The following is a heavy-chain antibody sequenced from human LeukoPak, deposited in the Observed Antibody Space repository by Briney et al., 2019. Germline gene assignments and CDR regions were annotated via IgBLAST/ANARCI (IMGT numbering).Heavy chain of an antibody. J-gene: IGHJ3*02. Sequence: SETLSLTCTVSGGSISTSSYYWGWIRQPPGKGLQWIGTIYYRGTTNYNPSLESRVTISVDTSNNQFSLKLNSVTAADTAMYYCARPSAWDGNDAFDIWGQGTMVTVSS. D-gene: IGHD1-26*01. V-gene: IGHV4-39*01. CDR1: GGSISTSSYY. CDR2: IYYRGTT. CDR3: ARPSAWDGNDAFDI.